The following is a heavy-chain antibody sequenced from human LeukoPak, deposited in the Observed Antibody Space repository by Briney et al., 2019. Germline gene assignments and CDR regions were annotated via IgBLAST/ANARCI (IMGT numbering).Heavy chain of an antibody. Sequence: ASVKVSCKASGYTFTSYGISWVRQAPGQGLEWMGWINPNSGGTNYAQKFQGWVTMTRDTSISTAYMELSRLRSDDTAVYYCARDRRSFGSRGVDFDYWGQGTLVTVSS. CDR2: INPNSGGT. J-gene: IGHJ4*02. CDR3: ARDRRSFGSRGVDFDY. CDR1: GYTFTSYG. V-gene: IGHV1-2*04. D-gene: IGHD3-16*01.